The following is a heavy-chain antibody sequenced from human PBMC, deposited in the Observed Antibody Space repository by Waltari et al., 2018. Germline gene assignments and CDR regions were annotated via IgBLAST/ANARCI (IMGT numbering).Heavy chain of an antibody. CDR2: INPNSGGA. CDR3: ARDLGIAARRVLGY. J-gene: IGHJ4*02. D-gene: IGHD6-6*01. CDR1: GYTFTNYY. Sequence: QVQLVQSGAEVKKPGASVKVSCKASGYTFTNYYMHWVRQAPGQGLEWMGGINPNSGGANYEQKVQGRVTMTRDTSISTAYMELSRLRSDDTAVYSCARDLGIAARRVLGYWGQGTLVTVSS. V-gene: IGHV1-2*02.